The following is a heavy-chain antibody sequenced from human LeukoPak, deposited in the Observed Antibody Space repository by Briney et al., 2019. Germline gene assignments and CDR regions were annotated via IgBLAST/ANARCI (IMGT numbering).Heavy chain of an antibody. CDR2: ISGGGGNT. CDR3: VGPVWGLGYYYMDV. D-gene: IGHD3-16*01. Sequence: GGSLRLSCAASGFTFSTYAMSWVRQAPGKGLEWVSAISGGGGNTYYADSVKGRFTISRDNSKNTLYLQMNSLRAEDTAVYYCVGPVWGLGYYYMDVWGKGTTVTVSS. CDR1: GFTFSTYA. J-gene: IGHJ6*03. V-gene: IGHV3-23*01.